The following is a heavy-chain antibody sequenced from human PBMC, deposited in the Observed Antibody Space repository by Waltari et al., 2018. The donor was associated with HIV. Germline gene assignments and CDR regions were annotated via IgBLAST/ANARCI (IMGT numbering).Heavy chain of an antibody. CDR2: IYTSGST. Sequence: QVQLQESGPGLVKPSQTLSLTCTVPGGSISSGRFYWHWIRQPAGKGLEWIGRIYTSGSTTYNPSLNSRVTISVDTSKNQFSLKLSSVTAADTAVYYCARVIWDSSGYSWDWGQGTLVTVSS. V-gene: IGHV4-61*02. D-gene: IGHD3-22*01. CDR1: GGSISSGRFY. J-gene: IGHJ4*02. CDR3: ARVIWDSSGYSWD.